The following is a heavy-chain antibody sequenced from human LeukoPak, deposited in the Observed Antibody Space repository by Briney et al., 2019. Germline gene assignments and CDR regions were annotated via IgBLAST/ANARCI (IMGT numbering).Heavy chain of an antibody. CDR1: GFSISKSYN. Sequence: SETLSLTCTVSGFSISKSYNLALIRQSPGKGLDWIGTIYHSGNAYYNPALMSRVAMSVDTSNNHFSLTMISVTAADAGVYYCARVRGPLRYFDALGQGTLVTISS. CDR2: IYHSGNA. CDR3: ARVRGPLRYFDA. D-gene: IGHD2-21*02. J-gene: IGHJ4*02. V-gene: IGHV4-38-2*02.